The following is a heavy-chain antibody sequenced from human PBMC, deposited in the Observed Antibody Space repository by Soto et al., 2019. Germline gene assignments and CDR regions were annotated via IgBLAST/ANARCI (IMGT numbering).Heavy chain of an antibody. V-gene: IGHV3-53*04. Sequence: LSLTCAASGFTVSSNYMSWVRQAPGKGLEWVSVIYSGGSTYYADSVKGRFTISRHNSKNTLYLQMNSLRAEDTAVYYCARDGGYGEDYFDYWGQGTLVTVSS. J-gene: IGHJ4*02. CDR2: IYSGGST. D-gene: IGHD4-17*01. CDR1: GFTVSSNY. CDR3: ARDGGYGEDYFDY.